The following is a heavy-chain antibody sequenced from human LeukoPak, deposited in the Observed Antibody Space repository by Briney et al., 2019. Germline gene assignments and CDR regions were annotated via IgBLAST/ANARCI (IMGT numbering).Heavy chain of an antibody. V-gene: IGHV3-30*02. CDR2: IRYDGSNK. D-gene: IGHD3-10*01. CDR3: AKYGRGSGSYYPIDY. CDR1: GFTFSSYG. Sequence: GGSLRLSCAASGFTFSSYGMHWVRQAPGKGLEWVAFIRYDGSNKYYADSVKGRFTISRDNSKNTLYLQMNSLRAEDTAVYYCAKYGRGSGSYYPIDYWGQGTLVTVSS. J-gene: IGHJ4*02.